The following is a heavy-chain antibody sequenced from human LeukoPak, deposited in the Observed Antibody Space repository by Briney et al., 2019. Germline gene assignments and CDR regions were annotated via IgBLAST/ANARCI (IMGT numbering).Heavy chain of an antibody. J-gene: IGHJ2*01. CDR1: GGSFSGYY. CDR3: ASAPDYGFIWYFDL. D-gene: IGHD3-3*01. V-gene: IGHV4-34*01. Sequence: SETLSLTCAVYGGSFSGYYWSWIRQPPGKGLEWIGEINHSGSTNYNPSLKSRVTISVDTSKNQFSLKLSSVTAADTAVYYCASAPDYGFIWYFDLWGRGTLVTVSS. CDR2: INHSGST.